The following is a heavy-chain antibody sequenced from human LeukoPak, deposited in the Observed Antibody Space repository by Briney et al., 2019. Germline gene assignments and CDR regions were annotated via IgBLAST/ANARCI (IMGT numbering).Heavy chain of an antibody. CDR2: ISYDGSNK. CDR3: ARDYYYDSSGYSDNVDY. D-gene: IGHD3-22*01. Sequence: PGGSLRLSCAASGFTFSSYAMQWVRQAPGKGLEWGSVISYDGSNKYYADSAKGRFTISRDNSKNTLYLQMNSLRAEDTAVYYCARDYYYDSSGYSDNVDYWGQGTLVTASS. J-gene: IGHJ4*01. CDR1: GFTFSSYA. V-gene: IGHV3-30-3*01.